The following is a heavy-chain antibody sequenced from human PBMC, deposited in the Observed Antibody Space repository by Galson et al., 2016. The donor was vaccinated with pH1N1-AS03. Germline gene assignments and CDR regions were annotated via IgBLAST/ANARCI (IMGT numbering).Heavy chain of an antibody. CDR3: AKGQLGILFYGIHV. CDR2: LSSRGDDA. CDR1: GFTFSTYS. Sequence: SLRLSCAASGFTFSTYSMAWVRQAPGKGLEWVSALSSRGDDAYYADSVKGRFTISRDNPMNTLYLQMNSLEAEDTAVYYCAKGQLGILFYGIHVWGQGTRSSSP. J-gene: IGHJ6*02. D-gene: IGHD7-27*01. V-gene: IGHV3-23*01.